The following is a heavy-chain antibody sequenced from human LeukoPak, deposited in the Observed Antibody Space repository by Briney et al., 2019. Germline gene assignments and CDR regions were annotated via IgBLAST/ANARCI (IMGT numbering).Heavy chain of an antibody. Sequence: GGSLRLSRAASGFTFSTYAMSWVRQAPGKGLEWVSGISGSGVNTYYADSVKGRFTISRDNSKNTLDLRMNSLRAEDTAVYYCAKLKDSYYYYGMDVWGQGTTVTVSS. CDR3: AKLKDSYYYYGMDV. D-gene: IGHD2-15*01. V-gene: IGHV3-23*01. CDR1: GFTFSTYA. CDR2: ISGSGVNT. J-gene: IGHJ6*02.